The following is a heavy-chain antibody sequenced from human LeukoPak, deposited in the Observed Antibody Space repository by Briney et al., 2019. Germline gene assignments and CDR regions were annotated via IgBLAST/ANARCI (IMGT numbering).Heavy chain of an antibody. V-gene: IGHV1-18*01. D-gene: IGHD1-26*01. CDR1: GYTFTSYG. J-gene: IGHJ4*02. CDR2: ISAYNGNT. Sequence: ASVKVSCKASGYTFTSYGISWVRQAPGQGLEWMGWISAYNGNTNYAQKLQGRVTMTTDTSTGTAYMELRSLRSDDTAVYYCARDEPEYSGNYGGADYWGQGTLVTVSS. CDR3: ARDEPEYSGNYGGADY.